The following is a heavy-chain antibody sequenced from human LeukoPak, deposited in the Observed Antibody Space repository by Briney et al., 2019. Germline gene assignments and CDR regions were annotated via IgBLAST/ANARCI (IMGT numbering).Heavy chain of an antibody. CDR2: FDPGDGET. Sequence: ASVKVSCKVSGYTLTELSMHWVRQAPGKGLEWMGGFDPGDGETIYAQKFQGRVTMTEDTSTDTAYMELSSLRSEDTAVYYCATGLYYGSGSYQSPTWGQGTLVTVSS. V-gene: IGHV1-24*01. CDR1: GYTLTELS. D-gene: IGHD3-10*01. CDR3: ATGLYYGSGSYQSPT. J-gene: IGHJ4*02.